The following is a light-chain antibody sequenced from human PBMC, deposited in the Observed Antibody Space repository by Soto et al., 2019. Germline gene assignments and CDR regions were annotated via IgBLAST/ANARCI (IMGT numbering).Light chain of an antibody. CDR3: QQYYSTPWT. CDR1: QSLLYSSNNKNY. Sequence: DFVMTQSPDSLAVSLGERATINCKSSQSLLYSSNNKNYLAWYQQKPGQPPKLLIYWASTRESGVPDRFSGSGSATDFTLTISSLQAEDVAVYSCQQYYSTPWTFGQGTKVEIK. V-gene: IGKV4-1*01. CDR2: WAS. J-gene: IGKJ1*01.